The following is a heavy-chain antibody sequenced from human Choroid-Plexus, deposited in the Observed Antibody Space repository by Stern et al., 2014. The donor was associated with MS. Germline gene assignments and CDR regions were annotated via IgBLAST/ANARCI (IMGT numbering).Heavy chain of an antibody. CDR2: INPNTCGT. J-gene: IGHJ6*02. CDR1: GYIFTGYY. D-gene: IGHD3-3*01. CDR3: ARDQRGITIFGVVTDYYYLGMDV. V-gene: IGHV1-2*02. Sequence: VQLVESGAEVKKPGASVKVSCKTSGYIFTGYYIHWVRQAPGQGLEWMVWINPNTCGTTYAQKFQGRVTMSRDTSISTAYVELSSLTSDDTAVYYCARDQRGITIFGVVTDYYYLGMDVWGQGTTVTVSS.